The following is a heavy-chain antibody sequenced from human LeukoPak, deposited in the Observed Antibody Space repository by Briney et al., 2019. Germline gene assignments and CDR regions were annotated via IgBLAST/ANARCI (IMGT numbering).Heavy chain of an antibody. CDR1: GGAFSSYA. J-gene: IGHJ4*02. CDR2: IIPIFATA. CDR3: ARGTYYYDTSAYGFLDY. Sequence: SVKVSCKASGGAFSSYAINWVRQAPGQGLEWMGGIIPIFATANYAQKFQGRLTITADESTTTAYMELSSLRSEDTAVYYCARGTYYYDTSAYGFLDYWGQGTLVTVSS. V-gene: IGHV1-69*13. D-gene: IGHD3-22*01.